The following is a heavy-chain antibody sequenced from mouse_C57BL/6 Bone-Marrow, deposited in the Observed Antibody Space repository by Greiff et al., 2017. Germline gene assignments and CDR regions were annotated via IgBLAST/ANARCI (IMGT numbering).Heavy chain of an antibody. CDR1: GYTFTSYW. CDR2: IDPSDSYT. Sequence: QVQLQQSGAELVRPGTSVTLSCKASGYTFTSYWMHWVKQRPGQGLEWIGVIDPSDSYTNYNQKFKGKATLTVDTSSSTAYMQLSSLTSEDSAVYYCAGDLTGSGFDYWGQGTTLTVSA. D-gene: IGHD4-1*01. J-gene: IGHJ2*01. V-gene: IGHV1-59*01. CDR3: AGDLTGSGFDY.